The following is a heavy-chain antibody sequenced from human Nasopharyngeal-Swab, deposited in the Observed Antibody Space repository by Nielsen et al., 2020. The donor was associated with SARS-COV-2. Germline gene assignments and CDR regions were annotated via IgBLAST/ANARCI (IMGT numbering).Heavy chain of an antibody. V-gene: IGHV3-66*01. J-gene: IGHJ4*02. CDR2: IYSGGST. D-gene: IGHD6-13*01. Sequence: GESLKTPCAASGFTVSSNYMSWVRQAPGKGLEWVSVIYSGGSTYYADSVKGRFTISRDNSKNTLYLQMNSLRAEDTAVYYCARVGGSSPLDYWGQGTLVTVSS. CDR1: GFTVSSNY. CDR3: ARVGGSSPLDY.